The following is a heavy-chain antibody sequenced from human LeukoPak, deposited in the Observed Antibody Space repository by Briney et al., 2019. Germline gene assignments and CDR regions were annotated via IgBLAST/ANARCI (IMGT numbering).Heavy chain of an antibody. CDR1: GLTFSSYA. CDR2: ISGSGGST. CDR3: AKDHGYGQQGY. Sequence: GGSLRLSCAASGLTFSSYAMGWVRQAPGKGLEWVSAISGSGGSTFYADSVKGRFTISRDNSKNTLYLQMNSLRAEDTALYYCAKDHGYGQQGYWGQGTLVTVSS. D-gene: IGHD5-18*01. V-gene: IGHV3-23*01. J-gene: IGHJ4*02.